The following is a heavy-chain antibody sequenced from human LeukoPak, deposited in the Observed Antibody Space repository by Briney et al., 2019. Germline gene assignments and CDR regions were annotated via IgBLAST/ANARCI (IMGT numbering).Heavy chain of an antibody. Sequence: GGSLRLSCAASGFTFSSYGMHWVRQAPGKGLEWVSYISSSGSNIDYVDSVKGRFTISRDNAKNSLYLQMNSLRAEDTAVYYCAKDMDHDYDDYGFDYWGQGTPVTVSS. CDR2: ISSSGSNI. J-gene: IGHJ4*02. V-gene: IGHV3-48*04. CDR3: AKDMDHDYDDYGFDY. CDR1: GFTFSSYG. D-gene: IGHD4-17*01.